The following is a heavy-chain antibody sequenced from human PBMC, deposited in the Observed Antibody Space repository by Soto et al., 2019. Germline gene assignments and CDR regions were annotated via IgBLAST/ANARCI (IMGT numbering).Heavy chain of an antibody. CDR2: INPNSGGT. D-gene: IGHD2-8*01. J-gene: IGHJ3*02. Sequence: ASVKVSCKASGYTFTGYYMHWVRQAPGQGLEWMGWINPNSGGTNYAQKFQGRVTMTRDTSISTAYMELSRLRSDDTAVYYCARDRVDIVLMVYASDAFDIWGQGTMVTVS. CDR3: ARDRVDIVLMVYASDAFDI. V-gene: IGHV1-2*02. CDR1: GYTFTGYY.